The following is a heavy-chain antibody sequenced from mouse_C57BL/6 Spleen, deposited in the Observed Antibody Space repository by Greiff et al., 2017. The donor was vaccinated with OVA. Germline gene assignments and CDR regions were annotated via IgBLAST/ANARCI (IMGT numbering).Heavy chain of an antibody. Sequence: QVQLQQSGPELVKPGASVKISCKASGYAFSSSWMNWVKQRPGKGLEWIGRIYPGDGDTNYNGKFKGKATLTADKSSSTAYMQLSSLTSEDSAVYFCARSGDYGSSDYWGQGTTLTVSS. V-gene: IGHV1-82*01. CDR3: ARSGDYGSSDY. J-gene: IGHJ2*01. D-gene: IGHD1-1*01. CDR1: GYAFSSSW. CDR2: IYPGDGDT.